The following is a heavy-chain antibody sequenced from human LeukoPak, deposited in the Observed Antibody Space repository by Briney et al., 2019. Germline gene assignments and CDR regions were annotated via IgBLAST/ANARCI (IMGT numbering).Heavy chain of an antibody. CDR2: IKQDGSEK. Sequence: GGSLRLSCAASGCTFSSYWMSWVRQAPGKGLEGVANIKQDGSEKYYVDSVKGRFTISRDNAKNSLYLEMNSLRAEDTAVYYCARDSSYYYDSSGYDFDYWGQGTLVTVSS. V-gene: IGHV3-7*01. CDR3: ARDSSYYYDSSGYDFDY. D-gene: IGHD3-22*01. CDR1: GCTFSSYW. J-gene: IGHJ4*02.